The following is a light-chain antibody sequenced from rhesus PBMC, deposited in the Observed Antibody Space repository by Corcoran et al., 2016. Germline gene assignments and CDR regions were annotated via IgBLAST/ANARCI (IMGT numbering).Light chain of an antibody. CDR3: QQYDSLPFR. CDR2: YAT. J-gene: IGKJ2*01. Sequence: DIQMTQSPSSVSASVGDRVTITCRASQGINSYLAWYQPKPGKAPKLLIYYATTLQNGVPSRFSGSKSGTLCALTISSLQPEDSASYYCQQYDSLPFRFGQGTKVELK. V-gene: IGKV1-25*01. CDR1: QGINSY.